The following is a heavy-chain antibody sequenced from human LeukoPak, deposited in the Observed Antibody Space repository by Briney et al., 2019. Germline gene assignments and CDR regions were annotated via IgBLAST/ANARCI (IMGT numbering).Heavy chain of an antibody. D-gene: IGHD1-7*01. CDR3: ARGGTAYNWNYDLGDY. J-gene: IGHJ4*02. CDR1: GFTFSSYA. V-gene: IGHV3-64*01. Sequence: GGSLRLSCAASGFTFSSYAMHWVRQAPGKGLEYVSAISSNGGSTYYANSVKGRFTISRDNSNNTLYLQMGSLRAEDMAVYYCARGGTAYNWNYDLGDYWGQGTLVTVFS. CDR2: ISSNGGST.